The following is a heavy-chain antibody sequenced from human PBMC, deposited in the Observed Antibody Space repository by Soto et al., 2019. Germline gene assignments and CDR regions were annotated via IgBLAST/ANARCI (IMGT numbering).Heavy chain of an antibody. V-gene: IGHV3-23*01. CDR2: ISVSGFKK. CDR3: AKNQGVELVPLATVDWFDP. J-gene: IGHJ5*02. CDR1: GFIFENFG. D-gene: IGHD1-26*01. Sequence: QPGGSLRLSCAASGFIFENFGMSWVRQAPGKGLEWISSISVSGFKKYYADSVKGRFTISRDNSKSTVYLELNSLSAEDTAVYHCAKNQGVELVPLATVDWFDPWGQGSVVTVSS.